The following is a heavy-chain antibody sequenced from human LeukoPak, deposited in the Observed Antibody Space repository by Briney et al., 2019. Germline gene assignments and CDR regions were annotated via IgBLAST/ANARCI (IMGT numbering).Heavy chain of an antibody. CDR1: GGSIYSSSYY. Sequence: SETLSLTCTVSGGSIYSSSYYWGWIRQPPGKGLEWIGSIYYSGSTYYNPSLKSRVTISGDTSKNQFSLELSSVTAADAAVYYCARLYTSGWHVDDWGQGTLVTVSS. V-gene: IGHV4-39*01. D-gene: IGHD6-19*01. CDR2: IYYSGST. J-gene: IGHJ4*02. CDR3: ARLYTSGWHVDD.